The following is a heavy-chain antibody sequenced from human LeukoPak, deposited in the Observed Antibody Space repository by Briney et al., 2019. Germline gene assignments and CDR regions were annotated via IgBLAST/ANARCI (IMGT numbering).Heavy chain of an antibody. CDR1: GCVFKTYE. CDR2: ISGRNII. J-gene: IGHJ3*02. CDR3: ASELWFGESKALET. D-gene: IGHD3-10*01. V-gene: IGHV3-48*03. Sequence: PGGSLRLSCAASGCVFKTYEMNWVRQAPGKGLEWMSYISGRNIINYADSVKGRLNSSRDKPKNSLYVQTNSLRAEDTAVYYCASELWFGESKALETWGQGTVDPVS.